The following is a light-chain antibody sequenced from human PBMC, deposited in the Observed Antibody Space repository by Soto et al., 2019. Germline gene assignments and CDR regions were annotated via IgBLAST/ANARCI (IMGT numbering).Light chain of an antibody. CDR2: AAS. CDR1: QGISSY. Sequence: DIQLTQSPSFLSASVGDRVTITCRASQGISSYLAWYQQKPGKAPKLLIYAASTLQSGVPSRFSGSGSGTEFTLTISSLQPEDFATYYCQQLNSYPPRRTFGQGTKVEIK. J-gene: IGKJ1*01. CDR3: QQLNSYPPRRT. V-gene: IGKV1-9*01.